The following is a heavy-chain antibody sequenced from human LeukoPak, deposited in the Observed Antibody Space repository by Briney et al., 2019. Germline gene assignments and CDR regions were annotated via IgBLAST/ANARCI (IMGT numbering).Heavy chain of an antibody. J-gene: IGHJ6*02. CDR3: ARDQMGDTAMVYYYYYGMDV. D-gene: IGHD5-18*01. CDR1: GGSISDSNW. Sequence: SETLSLTCAVSGGSISDSNWWSWVRQPPDKGLEWIGEIFHSGSTNYNPSLKSRVTISIDKSKNQFSLKLSSVTAADTAVYYCARDQMGDTAMVYYYYYGMDVWGQGTTVTVSS. V-gene: IGHV4-4*02. CDR2: IFHSGST.